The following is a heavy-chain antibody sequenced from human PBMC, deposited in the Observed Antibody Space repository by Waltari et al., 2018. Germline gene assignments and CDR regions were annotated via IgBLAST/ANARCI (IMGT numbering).Heavy chain of an antibody. CDR3: SRVSASGDGMDV. Sequence: EVQLVESGGGLVQPGRSLRLSCTTSGLTFGAHALSWFRQAPGKGLEWVGFIRSKIYGATADYAASVKGRFTVSRDDSKSSAYLQMDSLKTEDTAVYYCSRVSASGDGMDVWGQGTTVTVSS. D-gene: IGHD3-16*01. J-gene: IGHJ6*02. V-gene: IGHV3-49*03. CDR1: GLTFGAHA. CDR2: IRSKIYGATA.